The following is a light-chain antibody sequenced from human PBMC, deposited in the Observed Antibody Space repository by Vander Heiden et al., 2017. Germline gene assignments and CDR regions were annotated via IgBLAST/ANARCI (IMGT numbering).Light chain of an antibody. CDR1: NIGSKN. V-gene: IGLV3-9*01. CDR2: RES. J-gene: IGLJ2*01. Sequence: SYELTQPLSVSVALGQTARITCGGNNIGSKNVHWYQQKPGQAPVLVIYRESNRPSGIPERFSGSNSGNTATLTISRAQAGDEADYYCQVWDSSTVFGGGTKLTVL. CDR3: QVWDSSTV.